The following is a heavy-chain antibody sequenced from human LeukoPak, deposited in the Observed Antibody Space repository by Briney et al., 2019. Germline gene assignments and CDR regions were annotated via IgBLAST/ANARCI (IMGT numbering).Heavy chain of an antibody. CDR1: GGSISSSSYY. J-gene: IGHJ3*02. D-gene: IGHD6-13*01. CDR2: IYYSGST. Sequence: SETLSLTCTVSGGSISSSSYYWGWIRQPPGKGLEWIGSIYYSGSTYYNPSLKSRVTISVDTSKNQFSLKLSSVTAADTAVYYCARDGQLVPLKGAFDIWGQGTMVTVSS. V-gene: IGHV4-39*07. CDR3: ARDGQLVPLKGAFDI.